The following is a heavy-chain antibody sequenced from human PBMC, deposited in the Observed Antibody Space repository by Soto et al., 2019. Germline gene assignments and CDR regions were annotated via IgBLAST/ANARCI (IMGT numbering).Heavy chain of an antibody. V-gene: IGHV3-7*05. CDR1: GYSFSSYW. Sequence: PGGSLRLSCAASGYSFSSYWINWVRQAPGKGLEWVASIADDGSDKYYADSVNGRFTISRDNSKNSLYLQMSSLRAEDTAIYYCVRDEIYSFLYWGQGTLVTVSS. CDR3: VRDEIYSFLY. J-gene: IGHJ4*02. CDR2: IADDGSDK. D-gene: IGHD4-4*01.